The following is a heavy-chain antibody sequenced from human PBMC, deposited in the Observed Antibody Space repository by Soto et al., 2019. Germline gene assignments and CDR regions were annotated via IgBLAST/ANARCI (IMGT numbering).Heavy chain of an antibody. J-gene: IGHJ4*02. CDR3: TRSSGSYSDY. V-gene: IGHV3-73*01. D-gene: IGHD1-26*01. Sequence: GGSLRLSCAASGLTFSGSAMHWVRQASGKGLEWVGRIRSKVNTYATAYAASVKGRFTISRDDSKNTAYLQMNSLKIEDTAVYYCTRSSGSYSDYWGQGTLVTVSS. CDR2: IRSKVNTYAT. CDR1: GLTFSGSA.